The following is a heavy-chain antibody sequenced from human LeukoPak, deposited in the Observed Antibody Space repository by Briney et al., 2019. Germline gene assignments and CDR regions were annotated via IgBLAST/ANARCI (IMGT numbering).Heavy chain of an antibody. CDR1: GFTFSTYA. V-gene: IGHV3-23*01. Sequence: GRSLRLSCAASGFTFSTYAMSWVRQAPGKGLEWVSAISGSGGRTYYADSVKGRFTISRDNSKNTLYLQMNSLRAEDTAVYYCAKERLSSGYFDYWGQGTLVTVSS. CDR2: ISGSGGRT. CDR3: AKERLSSGYFDY. J-gene: IGHJ4*02. D-gene: IGHD3-22*01.